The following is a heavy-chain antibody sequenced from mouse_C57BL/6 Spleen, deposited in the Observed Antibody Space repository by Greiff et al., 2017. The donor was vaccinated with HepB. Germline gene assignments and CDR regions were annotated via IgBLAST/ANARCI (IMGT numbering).Heavy chain of an antibody. CDR1: GFTFSSYA. J-gene: IGHJ4*01. V-gene: IGHV5-4*01. CDR2: ISDGGSYT. CDR3: AREGPTAGAMDY. Sequence: EVQGVESGGGLVKPGGSLKLSCAASGFTFSSYAMSWVRQTPEKRLEWVATISDGGSYTYYPDNVKGRFTISRDNAKNNLYLQMSHLKSEDTAMYYCAREGPTAGAMDYWGQGTSVTVSS. D-gene: IGHD1-2*01.